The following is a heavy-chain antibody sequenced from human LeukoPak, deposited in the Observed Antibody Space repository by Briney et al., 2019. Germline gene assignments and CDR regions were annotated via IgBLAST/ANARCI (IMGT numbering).Heavy chain of an antibody. V-gene: IGHV1-46*01. Sequence: ASVKVSCKASGYTFTSYYMHWVRQAPGQGLEWMGIINPSGGSTSYAQKFQGRVTMTRDTSTSTVYMELSSLRSEDTAVYYCARTTVESGRYDAFDIWGQGTLVSVSS. CDR3: ARTTVESGRYDAFDI. D-gene: IGHD4-23*01. J-gene: IGHJ3*02. CDR2: INPSGGST. CDR1: GYTFTSYY.